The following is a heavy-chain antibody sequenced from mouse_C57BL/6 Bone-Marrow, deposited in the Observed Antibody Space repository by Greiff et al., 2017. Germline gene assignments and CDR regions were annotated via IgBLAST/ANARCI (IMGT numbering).Heavy chain of an antibody. CDR1: GYTFTSYW. CDR2: IYPSDSET. J-gene: IGHJ3*01. D-gene: IGHD4-1*01. CDR3: ARKRGTGTFAY. Sequence: VQLQQPGAELVRPGSSVKLSCKASGYTFTSYWMDWVKQRPGQGLEWIGNIYPSDSETHYNQKFKDKATLTVDKSSSTAYMQLSSLTSEDSAVYYCARKRGTGTFAYWGQGTLVTVSA. V-gene: IGHV1-61*01.